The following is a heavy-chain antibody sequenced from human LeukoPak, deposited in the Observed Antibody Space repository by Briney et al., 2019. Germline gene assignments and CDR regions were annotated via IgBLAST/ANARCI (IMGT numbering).Heavy chain of an antibody. J-gene: IGHJ4*02. Sequence: SETLSLTCAVYGGSFSGYYWSWIRQPPGKGLEWIGEINHSGSTNYNPSLKSRVTISVDTSKDQFSLKLSSVTAADTAVYYCARGYYVLLDYWGQGTLVTVSS. CDR3: ARGYYVLLDY. CDR2: INHSGST. V-gene: IGHV4-34*01. CDR1: GGSFSGYY. D-gene: IGHD3-10*02.